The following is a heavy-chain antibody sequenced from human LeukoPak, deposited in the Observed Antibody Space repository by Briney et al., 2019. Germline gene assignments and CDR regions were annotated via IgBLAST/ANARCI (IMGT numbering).Heavy chain of an antibody. Sequence: PGGSLRLSCAASGFTFSGFEMNWVRQAPGKGLEWVSYISSSGTNIYYADSVKGRFTISRDNAKNSLYLQMNSLRAEDTAAYYCAGGHSSGYYPLDYWGQGTLVTVSS. J-gene: IGHJ4*02. D-gene: IGHD3-22*01. CDR3: AGGHSSGYYPLDY. V-gene: IGHV3-48*03. CDR2: ISSSGTNI. CDR1: GFTFSGFE.